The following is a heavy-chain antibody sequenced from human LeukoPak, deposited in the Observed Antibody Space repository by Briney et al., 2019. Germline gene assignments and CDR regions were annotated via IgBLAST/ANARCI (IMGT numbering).Heavy chain of an antibody. D-gene: IGHD1-26*01. J-gene: IGHJ3*02. V-gene: IGHV5-51*01. CDR3: ARRRGRYSGDAFDI. CDR2: IYPGDSDT. Sequence: GESLKVSCKGSGYRFTSYWIGWVRQMPGKGLEWMGFIYPGDSDTRYSPSFQGQVTISADKSMSTAYLQWSSLKASDTAMYYCARRRGRYSGDAFDIWGQGTMVTVSS. CDR1: GYRFTSYW.